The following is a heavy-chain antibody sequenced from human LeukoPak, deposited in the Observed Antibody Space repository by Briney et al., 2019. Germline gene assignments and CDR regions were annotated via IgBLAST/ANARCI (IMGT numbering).Heavy chain of an antibody. CDR1: GVTFSRYA. CDR3: AKGTGTFDY. V-gene: IGHV3-23*01. D-gene: IGHD3-10*01. CDR2: ISVSGGST. J-gene: IGHJ4*02. Sequence: PGGSLRLSCAASGVTFSRYAMSWVRQAPGKGLEWVSAISVSGGSTYYAYSVKGRFTISRDNSKNTLYLQMNSLRAEDTAVYYCAKGTGTFDYWGQGTLVTVSS.